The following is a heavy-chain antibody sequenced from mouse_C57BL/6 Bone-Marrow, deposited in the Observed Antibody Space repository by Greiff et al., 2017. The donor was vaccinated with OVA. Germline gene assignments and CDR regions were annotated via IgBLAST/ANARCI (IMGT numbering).Heavy chain of an antibody. V-gene: IGHV5-6*01. CDR3: ARHRAAQAPMDY. CDR1: GFTFSSYG. J-gene: IGHJ4*01. Sequence: EVKLVESGGDLVKPGGSLKLSCAASGFTFSSYGMSWVRQTPDKRLEWVATISSGGSYTYYPDSVKGRFTISRDNAKNTLYLQMSSLKSEDTAMYYCARHRAAQAPMDYWGQGTSVTVSS. CDR2: ISSGGSYT. D-gene: IGHD3-2*02.